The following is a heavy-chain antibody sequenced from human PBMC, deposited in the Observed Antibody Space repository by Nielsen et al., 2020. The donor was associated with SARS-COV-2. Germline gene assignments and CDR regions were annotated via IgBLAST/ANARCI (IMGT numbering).Heavy chain of an antibody. V-gene: IGHV1-2*06. CDR2: INPNSGGT. CDR3: ARGIQLWPSWGYYYYGMDV. J-gene: IGHJ6*02. Sequence: ASVKVSCKASGYTFTGYYMHWVRQAPGQGLEWMGRINPNSGGTNYAQKFQGRVTMTRDTSISTAHMELSRLRSDDTAVYYCARGIQLWPSWGYYYYGMDVWGQGTTVTVSS. CDR1: GYTFTGYY. D-gene: IGHD5-18*01.